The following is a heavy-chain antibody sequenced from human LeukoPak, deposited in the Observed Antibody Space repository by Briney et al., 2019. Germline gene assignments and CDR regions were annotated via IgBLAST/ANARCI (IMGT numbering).Heavy chain of an antibody. D-gene: IGHD3-10*01. J-gene: IGHJ4*02. CDR1: VGSISSYY. V-gene: IGHV4-59*12. Sequence: SETLSLTCTVSVGSISSYYWNWIRQPPGKGLEWIGYVYYSGGTNYNPSLKSRVTISVDTSKNQFSLKLSSVTAADTAVYYCARDLNYYGSGRFVRYFDYWGQGTLVTVSS. CDR3: ARDLNYYGSGRFVRYFDY. CDR2: VYYSGGT.